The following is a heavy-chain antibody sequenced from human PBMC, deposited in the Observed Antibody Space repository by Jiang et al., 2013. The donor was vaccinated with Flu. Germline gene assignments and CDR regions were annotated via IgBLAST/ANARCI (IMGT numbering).Heavy chain of an antibody. CDR3: ARQREPPPHGILFYWPYYYGMDV. V-gene: IGHV5-51*01. CDR1: GYDFTTHW. CDR2: IYPGDSDT. Sequence: GAEVKKPGESLKISCKASGYDFTTHWIGWVRQMPGKGLEWVGIIYPGDSDTRYSPSFQGQVTMSADKSISTVYLQWNSLKASDTAMYYCARQREPPPHGILFYWPYYYGMDVWGQGTTVTVSS. D-gene: IGHD3-9*01. J-gene: IGHJ6*02.